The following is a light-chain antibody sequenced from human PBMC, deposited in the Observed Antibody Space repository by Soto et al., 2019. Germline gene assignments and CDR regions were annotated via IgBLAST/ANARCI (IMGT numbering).Light chain of an antibody. J-gene: IGLJ2*01. CDR1: SSDVGGYSF. CDR2: EVT. CDR3: SSYAGGNNWI. V-gene: IGLV2-8*01. Sequence: QSALTQPPSASGSPGQSVTISCTGTSSDVGGYSFVSWYQQHPGKAPRLMIYEVTKRPSGVPDRFSGSKSGSKASLTVSGLQAEDEAESSCSSYAGGNNWIFGGGTKLTVL.